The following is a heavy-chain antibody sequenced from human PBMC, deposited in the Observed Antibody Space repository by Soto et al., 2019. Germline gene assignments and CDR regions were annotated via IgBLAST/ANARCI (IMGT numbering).Heavy chain of an antibody. D-gene: IGHD3-22*01. Sequence: GGSLRLSCSASGFTFSDYYMSWIRQAPGKGLEWISYIDSSGSIIYYADSVKGRFTISRDNAKNSLYLQMNSLRAEDTAVYYCARDLGYYDSSGYFDYWGQGTPVTVSS. V-gene: IGHV3-11*01. J-gene: IGHJ4*02. CDR2: IDSSGSII. CDR3: ARDLGYYDSSGYFDY. CDR1: GFTFSDYY.